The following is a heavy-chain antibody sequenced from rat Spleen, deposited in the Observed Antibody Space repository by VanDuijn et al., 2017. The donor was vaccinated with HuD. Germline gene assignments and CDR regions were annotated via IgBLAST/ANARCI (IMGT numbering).Heavy chain of an antibody. CDR1: GFTFSSFP. D-gene: IGHD1-2*01. CDR2: ISSGGGGT. V-gene: IGHV5-25*01. CDR3: ATHGTMAARSVYYFDY. J-gene: IGHJ2*01. Sequence: EVQLVESGGGFVQPGRSLKLSCAASGFTFSSFPMAWVRQAPKKGLEWVASISSGGGGTYYPDSVKGRFTISRDNAKSTLNLQMDRLRSEDTATYYCATHGTMAARSVYYFDYWGQGVVVTVSS.